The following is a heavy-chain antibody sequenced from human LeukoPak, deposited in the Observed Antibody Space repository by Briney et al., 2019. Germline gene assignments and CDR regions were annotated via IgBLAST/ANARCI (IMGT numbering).Heavy chain of an antibody. Sequence: ASETLSLTCAVSGGSISSSSYYWGWIRQPPGKGLEWIGSIYYSGSTYYNPSLKSRVTISVDTSKNQFSLKLSSVTAADTAVYYCAREDGINPWGWGQGTLVTVSS. CDR2: IYYSGST. CDR3: AREDGINPWG. V-gene: IGHV4-39*07. D-gene: IGHD7-27*01. CDR1: GGSISSSSYY. J-gene: IGHJ4*02.